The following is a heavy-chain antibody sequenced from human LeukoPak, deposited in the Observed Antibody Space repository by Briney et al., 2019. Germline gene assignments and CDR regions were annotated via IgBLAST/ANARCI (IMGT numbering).Heavy chain of an antibody. CDR2: ISSSGGST. V-gene: IGHV3-11*04. Sequence: GGSLRLSCEASGFTLSDYYMSWIRQAPGKGLEWISYISSSGGSTYYPDSVKGRFTISRDNAKNSLYLQMNSLRAEDTAVYYCARGEGLGTTNGGYYFAYWGQGSLVIVSS. J-gene: IGHJ4*02. CDR3: ARGEGLGTTNGGYYFAY. D-gene: IGHD1-26*01. CDR1: GFTLSDYY.